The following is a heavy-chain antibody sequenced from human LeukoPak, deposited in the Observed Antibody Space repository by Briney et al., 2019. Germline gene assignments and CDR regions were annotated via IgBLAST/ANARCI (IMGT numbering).Heavy chain of an antibody. J-gene: IGHJ4*02. D-gene: IGHD6-19*01. CDR2: TSSSGRTI. Sequence: QPGGSLRLSCAVSGFTFSSYEMNWVRQAPGKGLEWVSYTSSSGRTIYYADSVRGRFTISRDNAKNSLYLQMNRLRAEDTALYYCARGPFPLSSGWYIGPEYYFDYWGQGTLVTVSS. CDR1: GFTFSSYE. V-gene: IGHV3-48*03. CDR3: ARGPFPLSSGWYIGPEYYFDY.